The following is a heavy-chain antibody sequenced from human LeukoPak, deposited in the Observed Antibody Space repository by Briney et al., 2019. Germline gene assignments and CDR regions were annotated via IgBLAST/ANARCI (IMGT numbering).Heavy chain of an antibody. CDR1: GGSFSGYY. D-gene: IGHD3-22*01. J-gene: IGHJ4*02. Sequence: PSETLSLTCAVYGGSFSGYYWSWIRQPPGKGLEWIGEINHSGSTNYNPSLKSRVTISVDTSKNQFSLKLSSVTAADTAVYYCARGVITMIVVVTYYFDYWGQGTLVTVSS. CDR3: ARGVITMIVVVTYYFDY. CDR2: INHSGST. V-gene: IGHV4-34*01.